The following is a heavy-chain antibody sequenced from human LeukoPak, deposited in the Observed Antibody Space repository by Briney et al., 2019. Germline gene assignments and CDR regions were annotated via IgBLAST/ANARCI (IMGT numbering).Heavy chain of an antibody. CDR3: VKDEVSVGTTTGFDH. Sequence: PGGSLRLSCVASGFTFSSYGMHWVRQAPGKGLEWVAFIRLDGSNKFYPDSVKGRFTISRDNSKNTLFLQMNSLRAEDTAVYFCVKDEVSVGTTTGFDHWGQGTLVTVSS. V-gene: IGHV3-30*02. J-gene: IGHJ4*02. D-gene: IGHD1-26*01. CDR1: GFTFSSYG. CDR2: IRLDGSNK.